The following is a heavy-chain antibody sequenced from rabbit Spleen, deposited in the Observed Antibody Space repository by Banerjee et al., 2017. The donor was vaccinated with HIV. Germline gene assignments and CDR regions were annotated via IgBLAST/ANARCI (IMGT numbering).Heavy chain of an antibody. CDR3: ARETSSGWGIVSFYFSL. Sequence: QSLEESGGDLVKPGASLTLTCTASGFSFSSRFYMCWVRQAPGKGLEWIACIDSGSSGDTYYASWAKGRFTISKTSSTTVTLQMTSLTAADTATYFRARETSSGWGIVSFYFSLWGPGTLVTVS. D-gene: IGHD4-1*01. V-gene: IGHV1S40*01. CDR1: GFSFSSRFY. J-gene: IGHJ4*01. CDR2: IDSGSSGDT.